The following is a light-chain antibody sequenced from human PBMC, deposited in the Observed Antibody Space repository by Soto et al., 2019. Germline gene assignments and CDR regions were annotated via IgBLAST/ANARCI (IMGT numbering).Light chain of an antibody. CDR3: ATWDDALNVWV. CDR2: HDN. V-gene: IGLV1-44*01. J-gene: IGLJ3*02. Sequence: QPVLTQPPSVSGTPGQRVTISCSGSSSNIGSNTVNWYQQLPDTAPKLLIYHDNKRPSGVPDRVSGSKSGTSASLAISGVQSEDDADYYCATWDDALNVWVFGGGTKVTVL. CDR1: SSNIGSNT.